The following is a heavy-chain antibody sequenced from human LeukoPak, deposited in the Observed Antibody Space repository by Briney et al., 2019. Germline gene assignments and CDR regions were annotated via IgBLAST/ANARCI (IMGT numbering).Heavy chain of an antibody. J-gene: IGHJ4*02. D-gene: IGHD5-18*01. CDR1: GFTFSSYE. Sequence: GGSLRLSCAASGFTFSSYEMNWVRQAPGKGLEWVSYISSSGSTIYYADSVKGRFTISRDNAKNSLYLQMNSLRAEDTAVYYCARDLSGVTGYTYGRGIDYWGQGTLVTVSS. V-gene: IGHV3-48*03. CDR3: ARDLSGVTGYTYGRGIDY. CDR2: ISSSGSTI.